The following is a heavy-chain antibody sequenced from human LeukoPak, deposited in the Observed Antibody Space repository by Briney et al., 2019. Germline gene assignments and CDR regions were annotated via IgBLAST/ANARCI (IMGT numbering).Heavy chain of an antibody. CDR1: GFTFDDYA. CDR3: AKAKGGYYDFWSGYYWFDP. J-gene: IGHJ5*02. D-gene: IGHD3-3*01. V-gene: IGHV3-9*01. Sequence: GRSLRLSCAASGFTFDDYAMHWVRQAPGKGLEWVSGISRNSGSIGYADSVKGRFTISRDNAKNSLYLQMNSLRAEDTALYYCAKAKGGYYDFWSGYYWFDPWGQGTLVTVSS. CDR2: ISRNSGSI.